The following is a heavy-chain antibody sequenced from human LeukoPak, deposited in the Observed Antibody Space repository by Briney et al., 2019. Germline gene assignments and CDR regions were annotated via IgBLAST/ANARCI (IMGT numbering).Heavy chain of an antibody. J-gene: IGHJ1*01. D-gene: IGHD3-22*01. V-gene: IGHV1-2*02. CDR3: ARVDDSSDYYSAAEYFQH. CDR2: INPNSGGT. CDR1: GYTFTGYY. Sequence: APVKVSCKASGYTFTGYYMHWVRQAPGQGLEWMGWINPNSGGTNYAQKFQGRVTMTRDTSISTAYMELSRLRSDDTAVYYCARVDDSSDYYSAAEYFQHWGQGTLVTVSS.